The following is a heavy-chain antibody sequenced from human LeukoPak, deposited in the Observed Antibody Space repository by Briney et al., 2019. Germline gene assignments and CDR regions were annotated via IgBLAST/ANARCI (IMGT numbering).Heavy chain of an antibody. Sequence: ASVNVSCKASRYTFTGYFMHWVRQAPAQGLEGMGWINPNSGVTNYAQKFQGRVTMSRDTSISTAYMELSGLTFDDTAVYYCGRARAYSSGWYFEYWGQGILVTVSS. CDR3: GRARAYSSGWYFEY. D-gene: IGHD6-19*01. CDR1: RYTFTGYF. J-gene: IGHJ4*02. CDR2: INPNSGVT. V-gene: IGHV1-2*02.